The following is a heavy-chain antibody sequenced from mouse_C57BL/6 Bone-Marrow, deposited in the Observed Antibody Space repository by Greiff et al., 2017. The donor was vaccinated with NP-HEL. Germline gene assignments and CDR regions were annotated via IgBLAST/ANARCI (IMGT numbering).Heavy chain of an antibody. CDR3: ARAGYYGSSFYWYFDV. J-gene: IGHJ1*03. CDR1: GFTFSDYY. V-gene: IGHV5-12*01. CDR2: ISNGGGST. D-gene: IGHD1-1*01. Sequence: EVMLVESGGGLVQPGGSLKLSCAASGFTFSDYYMYWVRQTPEKRLEWVAYISNGGGSTYYPDTVKGRFTISRDNAKNTLYLQMSRLKSEDTAMYYCARAGYYGSSFYWYFDVWGTGTTVTVSS.